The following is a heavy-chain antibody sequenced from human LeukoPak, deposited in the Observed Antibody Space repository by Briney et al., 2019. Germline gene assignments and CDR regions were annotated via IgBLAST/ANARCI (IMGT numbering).Heavy chain of an antibody. Sequence: GESLKISCKASEYIFSTHWIGWVRQMPGKGLEWMGIIYLRDFHIKYSPSFQGQVTISADKSISTAYLQWSSLKASDTAMYYCARARKGARDYWGQGTLVTVSS. CDR3: ARARKGARDY. D-gene: IGHD4/OR15-4a*01. J-gene: IGHJ4*02. CDR2: IYLRDFHI. V-gene: IGHV5-51*01. CDR1: EYIFSTHW.